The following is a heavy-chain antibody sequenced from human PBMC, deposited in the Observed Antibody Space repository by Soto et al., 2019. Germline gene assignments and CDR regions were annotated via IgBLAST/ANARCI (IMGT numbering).Heavy chain of an antibody. Sequence: PSETLSLTCTVSGGSVSGGAYYWTWIRQPPGKGLEWIGYIYYSGSTTYSPSLKSRVTISIDTSKNQFSLKLTSATAADTALYYCARDIRGYSRAFDYWGQGALVTVSS. J-gene: IGHJ4*02. D-gene: IGHD5-18*01. CDR1: GGSVSGGAYY. CDR3: ARDIRGYSRAFDY. V-gene: IGHV4-61*08. CDR2: IYYSGST.